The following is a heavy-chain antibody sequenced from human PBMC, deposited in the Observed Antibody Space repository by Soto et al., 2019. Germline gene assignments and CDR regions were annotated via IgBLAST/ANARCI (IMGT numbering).Heavy chain of an antibody. J-gene: IGHJ5*02. D-gene: IGHD6-13*01. CDR2: ISSSGSTI. CDR3: ARAPGCSRDINWFDP. V-gene: IGHV3-11*01. CDR1: GFTFSDYY. Sequence: GGSLRLSCAASGFTFSDYYMSWIRQAPGKGLEWVSYISSSGSTIYYADSVKGRFTISRDNAKNSLYLQMNSLRAEGTAVYYCARAPGCSRDINWFDPWGQGTLVTVSS.